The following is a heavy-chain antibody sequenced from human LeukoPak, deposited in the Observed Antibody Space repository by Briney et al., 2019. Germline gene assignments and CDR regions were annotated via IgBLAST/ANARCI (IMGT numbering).Heavy chain of an antibody. J-gene: IGHJ4*02. V-gene: IGHV3-48*03. CDR3: AKDMYPNYGGNSARMGIFGHDY. CDR2: IGTITSTT. D-gene: IGHD4-23*01. CDR1: GFTFGSYE. Sequence: GGSLRLSCVASGFTFGSYEMNWVRQAPGKGLEWVSYIGTITSTTYYADSVKGRFTISRDNSKNSLYLQLNSLRTEDTALYYCAKDMYPNYGGNSARMGIFGHDYWGQGTLVTVSS.